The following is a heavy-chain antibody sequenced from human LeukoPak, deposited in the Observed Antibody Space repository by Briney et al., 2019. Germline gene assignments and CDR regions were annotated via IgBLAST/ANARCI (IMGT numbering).Heavy chain of an antibody. CDR2: IYSAGTT. CDR3: ARDLSFDY. J-gene: IGHJ4*02. Sequence: SGGSLRLSCAASGFTVSSNYMSWVRQAPGKGLEWVSVIYSAGTTYYADSVKDRFTISRDNSKNTLYLQMSSLRAEDTAVYYCARDLSFDYWGQGTLVTVSS. V-gene: IGHV3-53*01. CDR1: GFTVSSNY. D-gene: IGHD3-16*02.